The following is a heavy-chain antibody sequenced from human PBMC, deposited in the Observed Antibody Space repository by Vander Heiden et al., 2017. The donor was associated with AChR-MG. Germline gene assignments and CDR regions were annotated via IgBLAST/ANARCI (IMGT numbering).Heavy chain of an antibody. CDR2: INPNSGGT. CDR3: ASSWELLGWFDP. D-gene: IGHD1-26*01. CDR1: GYPFTGYY. J-gene: IGHJ5*02. Sequence: QVQLVQSGAEVKKPGASVKVSCKASGYPFTGYYMHWVRQAPGQGLEWMGWINPNSGGTNYAQNFQGRVTMTRDTSISTAYMELSRLRSDDTAVYYCASSWELLGWFDPWGQGTLVTVSS. V-gene: IGHV1-2*02.